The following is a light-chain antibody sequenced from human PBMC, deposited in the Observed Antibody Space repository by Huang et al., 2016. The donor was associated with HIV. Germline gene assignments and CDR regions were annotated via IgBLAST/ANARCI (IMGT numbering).Light chain of an antibody. CDR3: QQYNDWPPIT. CDR1: ESISSS. CDR2: DAS. Sequence: EIVMMQSPGTLSVSPGERVTLSCSASESISSSLAWYQQASGQAPRLLIYDASTRATGVPARFSGSGSGTNFTLTISSLQSEDFAVYYCQQYNDWPPITFGQGTRVDIK. V-gene: IGKV3-15*01. J-gene: IGKJ5*01.